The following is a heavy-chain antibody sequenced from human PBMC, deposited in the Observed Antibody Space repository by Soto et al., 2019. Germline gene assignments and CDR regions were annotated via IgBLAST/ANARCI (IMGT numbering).Heavy chain of an antibody. V-gene: IGHV3-33*01. J-gene: IGHJ6*03. CDR2: IWYDGSNK. CDR3: ARDTGYCSGGSCPVEYYMDV. D-gene: IGHD2-15*01. CDR1: GFTFSSYG. Sequence: PGGSLRLSCAASGFTFSSYGMHWVRQAPGKGLEWVAVIWYDGSNKYYADSVKGRFTISRDNSKNTLYLQMNSLRAEDTAVYYCARDTGYCSGGSCPVEYYMDVWGKGTAVTVSS.